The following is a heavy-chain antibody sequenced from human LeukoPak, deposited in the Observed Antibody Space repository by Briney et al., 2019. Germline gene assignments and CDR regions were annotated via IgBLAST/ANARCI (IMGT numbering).Heavy chain of an antibody. CDR2: ISSNGGST. J-gene: IGHJ4*02. CDR1: GFTFSSYA. CDR3: AKERVDWRYFDY. Sequence: GGSLRLSCAASGFTFSSYAMHWVRQAPGKGLEYVSAISSNGGSTYYANSVKGRFTISRDNSKNTLYLQMGSLRAEDTAVYYCAKERVDWRYFDYWGQGTLVTVSS. V-gene: IGHV3-64*01. D-gene: IGHD3-9*01.